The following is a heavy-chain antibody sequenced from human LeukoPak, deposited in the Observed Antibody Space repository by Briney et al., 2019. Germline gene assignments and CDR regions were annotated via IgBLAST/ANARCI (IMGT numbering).Heavy chain of an antibody. CDR1: GFPFSTYW. CDR3: ARTRYGGDPGRTGYFDY. D-gene: IGHD4-23*01. Sequence: QSGGSLRLSCAASGFPFSTYWMSWVREAPGKGLELVANIKQDGSEQYYVDPVKGRFTISLDNATNPPDLQMNGQRAQDPAVYYCARTRYGGDPGRTGYFDYWGQGTLVTASS. V-gene: IGHV3-7*01. J-gene: IGHJ4*02. CDR2: IKQDGSEQ.